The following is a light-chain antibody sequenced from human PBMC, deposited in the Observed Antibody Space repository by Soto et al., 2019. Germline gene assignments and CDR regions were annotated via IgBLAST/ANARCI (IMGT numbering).Light chain of an antibody. Sequence: DIVLTQSPGTLSLSPGERATLSCRASQSVSSIYLAWYQQKPGQAPRLLIYGASNRATGVPDRFSGGGSATDSTLTISRLEPEDFAVYYCQQYDDSPLTFGGGTKVEIK. CDR3: QQYDDSPLT. CDR2: GAS. V-gene: IGKV3-20*01. CDR1: QSVSSIY. J-gene: IGKJ4*01.